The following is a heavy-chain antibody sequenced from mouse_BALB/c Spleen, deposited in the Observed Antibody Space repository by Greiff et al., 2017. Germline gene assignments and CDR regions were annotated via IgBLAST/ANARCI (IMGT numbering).Heavy chain of an antibody. D-gene: IGHD3-1*01. CDR2: ISSGGSYT. CDR3: ARDMGNSSGYED. J-gene: IGHJ3*01. V-gene: IGHV5-9-4*01. Sequence: EVHLVESGGGLVKPGGSLKLSCAASGFTFSSYAMSWVRQSPEKRLEWVAEISSGGSYTYYPDTVTGRFTISRDNAKNTLYLEMSSLRSEDTAMYYCARDMGNSSGYEDWGQGTLVTVSA. CDR1: GFTFSSYA.